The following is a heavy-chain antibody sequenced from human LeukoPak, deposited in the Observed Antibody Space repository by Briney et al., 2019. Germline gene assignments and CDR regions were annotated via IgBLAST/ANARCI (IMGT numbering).Heavy chain of an antibody. D-gene: IGHD5/OR15-5a*01. CDR2: IYHDGST. CDR3: ATFFDFWFGP. CDR1: GVSISSGSYF. J-gene: IGHJ5*02. Sequence: SETLSLTCTVSGVSISSGSYFWSWIRQPPGEGPQWIGYIYHDGSTNYSPSLRSRVSISVDTSKNQFSLKLSSVTTADTAVYFCATFFDFWFGPWGQGTQVTVSS. V-gene: IGHV4-61*01.